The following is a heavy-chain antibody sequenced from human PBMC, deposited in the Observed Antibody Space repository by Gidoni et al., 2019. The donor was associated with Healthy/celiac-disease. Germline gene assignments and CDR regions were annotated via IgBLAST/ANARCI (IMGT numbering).Heavy chain of an antibody. Sequence: QVQLVQSGAEVKKPGSSVKVSCKASGGTFSSYAISWVRQAPEQGLEWMGGIIPIFGTANYAQKFQGRVTITADKSTSTACMELSSLRSEDTAVYYCARDVGAGYGDSEWAFDIWGQGTMVTVSS. J-gene: IGHJ3*02. CDR1: GGTFSSYA. CDR2: IIPIFGTA. CDR3: ARDVGAGYGDSEWAFDI. D-gene: IGHD4-17*01. V-gene: IGHV1-69*06.